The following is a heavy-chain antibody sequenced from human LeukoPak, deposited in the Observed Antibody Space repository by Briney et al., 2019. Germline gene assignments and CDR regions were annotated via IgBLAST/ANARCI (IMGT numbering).Heavy chain of an antibody. J-gene: IGHJ4*02. V-gene: IGHV3-23*01. Sequence: GGSLRLSCAASGFTFSSHAMSWVRQAPGKGLEWVSVISGSGGFTYYADSVKGRFTISRDNSKNTLYLQMNSLRAEDTAVYYCAKTECGGDCYFNKYYVDYWGQGILVTVSS. CDR2: ISGSGGFT. D-gene: IGHD2-21*01. CDR3: AKTECGGDCYFNKYYVDY. CDR1: GFTFSSHA.